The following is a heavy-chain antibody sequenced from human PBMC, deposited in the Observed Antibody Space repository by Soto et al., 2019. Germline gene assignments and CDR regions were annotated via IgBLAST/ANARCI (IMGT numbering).Heavy chain of an antibody. CDR1: GDTFNFYS. CDR2: VNPILSMS. D-gene: IGHD3-10*01. J-gene: IGHJ4*02. V-gene: IGHV1-69*02. Sequence: QVQLVQSGAEVKRPGSSVKVSCKASGDTFNFYSINWVRQAPGVGLEWVGRVNPILSMSNYAQRFQGRVTMTADNSTSTAYIELRSLRSEDTAIYYCASSYGSGYRAFDYWGQGALVTVSS. CDR3: ASSYGSGYRAFDY.